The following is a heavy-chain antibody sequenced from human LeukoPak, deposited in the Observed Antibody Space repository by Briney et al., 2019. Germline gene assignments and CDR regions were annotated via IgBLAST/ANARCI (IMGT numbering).Heavy chain of an antibody. D-gene: IGHD3-10*01. CDR3: ARGPSGASGHDY. CDR1: GGSISSYY. Sequence: SETLSLTCTVSGGSISSYYWSWLRQPAGKGLEWIGRIYTSGNTNYNPSLKSRVTMSVGTSKNQFSLKVSSVTAADTAVYYCARGPSGASGHDYWGQGTLVTVSS. J-gene: IGHJ4*02. V-gene: IGHV4-4*07. CDR2: IYTSGNT.